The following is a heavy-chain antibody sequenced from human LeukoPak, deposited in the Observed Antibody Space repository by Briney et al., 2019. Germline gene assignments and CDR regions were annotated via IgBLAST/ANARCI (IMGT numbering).Heavy chain of an antibody. CDR2: INAGNGNT. D-gene: IGHD3-9*01. J-gene: IGHJ4*02. CDR3: ARGVLPGYFDPYYFDY. CDR1: GYTFTSYA. V-gene: IGHV1-3*01. Sequence: ASVKVSCKASGYTFTSYAMRWVRQAPGQRLEWMGWINAGNGNTKYSQKFQGRVTITRDTSASTAYMELSSLRSEGTAVYYCARGVLPGYFDPYYFDYWGQGTLVTVSS.